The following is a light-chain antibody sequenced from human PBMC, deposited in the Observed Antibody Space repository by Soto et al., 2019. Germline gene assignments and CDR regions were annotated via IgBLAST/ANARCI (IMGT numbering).Light chain of an antibody. CDR2: DAS. CDR3: QQYNSYSWT. J-gene: IGKJ1*01. V-gene: IGKV1-5*01. Sequence: MTQSPATLSASVGDRVTITCRASQSISSWLAWYQEKPGKAPKLLIYDASSLESGVPSRFSGRGSGTEFTLTISSLQPDDFATYYCQQYNSYSWTFGQGTKVDI. CDR1: QSISSW.